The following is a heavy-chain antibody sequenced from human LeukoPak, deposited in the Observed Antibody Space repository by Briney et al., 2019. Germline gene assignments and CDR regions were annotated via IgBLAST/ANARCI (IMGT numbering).Heavy chain of an antibody. CDR1: GGSISSYY. D-gene: IGHD3-22*01. Sequence: SETLSLTCTVSGGSISSYYWSWIRQPPGKGLEWIGYIYTSGSTNYNPSLKSRVTISVDTSKNQFSLKLSSVTAADTAVYYCAGSGYYSGRAFDIWGQGTMVTVSS. CDR3: AGSGYYSGRAFDI. CDR2: IYTSGST. V-gene: IGHV4-4*09. J-gene: IGHJ3*02.